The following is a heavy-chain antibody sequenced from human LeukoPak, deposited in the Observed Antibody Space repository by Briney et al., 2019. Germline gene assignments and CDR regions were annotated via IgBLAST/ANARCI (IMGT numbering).Heavy chain of an antibody. J-gene: IGHJ5*02. V-gene: IGHV4-59*01. CDR2: IYYSGST. CDR3: VRGGYYGSGNDFRFDP. CDR1: GGSISSYY. D-gene: IGHD3-10*01. Sequence: SETLSLTCTVSGGSISSYYWSWIRQPPGKGLEWIGYIYYSGSTNYKPSLKSRVTISVDTSKNQFSLKLSSVTAADTAVYYCVRGGYYGSGNDFRFDPWGQGTLVTVSS.